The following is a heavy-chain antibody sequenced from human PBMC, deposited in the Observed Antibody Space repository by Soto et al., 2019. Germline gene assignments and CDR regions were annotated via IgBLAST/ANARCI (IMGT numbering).Heavy chain of an antibody. Sequence: SETLSLTCTVSGGSISSSSYYWGWIRQPPGKGLEWIGSIYYSGSTYYNPSLKSRVTISVDTSKNQFSLKLSSVTAADTAVYYCARHRNRFDMITFGGVIGRAHNWFDPWGQGTLVTVSS. V-gene: IGHV4-39*01. CDR1: GGSISSSSYY. CDR2: IYYSGST. D-gene: IGHD3-16*02. CDR3: ARHRNRFDMITFGGVIGRAHNWFDP. J-gene: IGHJ5*02.